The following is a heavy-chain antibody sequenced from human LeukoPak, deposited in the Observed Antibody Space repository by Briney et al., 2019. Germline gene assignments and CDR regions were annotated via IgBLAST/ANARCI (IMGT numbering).Heavy chain of an antibody. J-gene: IGHJ4*02. Sequence: SVKVSCKASGGTFSSYAISWVRQAPGQGLEWMGRIIPIFGIANYAQKFQGRVTITADKSTSTAYMEQSSLRSEDTAVYYCAGDSVNYYGSGSYYNVGIDYWGQGTLVTVSS. V-gene: IGHV1-69*04. CDR2: IIPIFGIA. CDR3: AGDSVNYYGSGSYYNVGIDY. D-gene: IGHD3-10*01. CDR1: GGTFSSYA.